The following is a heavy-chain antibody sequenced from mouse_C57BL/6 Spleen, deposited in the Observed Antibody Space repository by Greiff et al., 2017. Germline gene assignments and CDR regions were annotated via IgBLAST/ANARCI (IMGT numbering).Heavy chain of an antibody. J-gene: IGHJ1*03. Sequence: QVQLKQSGAELVRPGTSVKVSCKASGYAFTNYLIEWVKQRPGQGLEWIGDIYPGSGSTNYNEKFKSKATLTVDTSSSTAYMQLSSLTSEDSAVYYCARGLDLWYFDVWGTGTTVTVSS. CDR2: IYPGSGST. V-gene: IGHV1-54*01. CDR3: ARGLDLWYFDV. CDR1: GYAFTNYL.